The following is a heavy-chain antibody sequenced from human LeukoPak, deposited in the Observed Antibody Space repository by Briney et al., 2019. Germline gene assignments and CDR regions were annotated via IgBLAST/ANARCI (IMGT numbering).Heavy chain of an antibody. V-gene: IGHV4-59*01. J-gene: IGHJ4*02. Sequence: PSETLSLTCTVSGGSISTYYWSCVRQPPGKGLEWIGYVYYSGSTEYNPSLKSRVIISIDTSKIQFSLKLNSMTAADTAVYYCARGRDFWSGYSFDYWGQGTLVTVSS. D-gene: IGHD3-3*01. CDR2: VYYSGST. CDR3: ARGRDFWSGYSFDY. CDR1: GGSISTYY.